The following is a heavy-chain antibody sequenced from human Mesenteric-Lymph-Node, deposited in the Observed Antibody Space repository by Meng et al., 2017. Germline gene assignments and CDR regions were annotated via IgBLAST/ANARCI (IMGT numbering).Heavy chain of an antibody. CDR1: GFTVSSNY. D-gene: IGHD4-23*01. CDR3: ARGGNSVFHY. V-gene: IGHV3-66*01. CDR2: VYSGGST. J-gene: IGHJ4*02. Sequence: EVQLVESGGGLVQPGGSLRLSCAASGFTVSSNYMSWVRQAPGKGLEWVSVVYSGGSTYYADSLKGRFTVSRDNSKNTLYLQMNSLRVEDTAVYYCARGGNSVFHYWGRGTLVTVSS.